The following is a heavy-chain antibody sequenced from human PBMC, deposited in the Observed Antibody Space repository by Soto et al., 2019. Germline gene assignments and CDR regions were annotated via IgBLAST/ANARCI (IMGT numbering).Heavy chain of an antibody. D-gene: IGHD3-22*01. V-gene: IGHV3-23*01. CDR3: AKDSGYDSTD. CDR1: GFTFGSYG. CDR2: LSGSGNSTYT. Sequence: EVQLLESGGGLVQPGGSLRLSCAASGFTFGSYGMSWVRQAPGKGLEWISGLSGSGNSTYTYYADSVKGRFTIPRDNSKSTLYLQMHSLRVEDTAVYYCAKDSGYDSTDWGQGTLVTVSS. J-gene: IGHJ4*02.